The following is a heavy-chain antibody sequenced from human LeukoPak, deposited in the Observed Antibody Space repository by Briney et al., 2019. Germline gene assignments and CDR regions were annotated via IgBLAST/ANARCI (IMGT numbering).Heavy chain of an antibody. V-gene: IGHV3-7*01. CDR1: GFTFSSYW. J-gene: IGHJ6*03. CDR2: IKQDGSEK. Sequence: PGGSLRLSCAASGFTFSSYWMSWVRQAPGKGLEWVANIKQDGSEKYYVDSVKGRFTISRDNAKNSLYLQMNSLRAEDTAVYYCARRGLPDYYYYMDVWGKGTTVTVSS. CDR3: ARRGLPDYYYYMDV. D-gene: IGHD3-16*01.